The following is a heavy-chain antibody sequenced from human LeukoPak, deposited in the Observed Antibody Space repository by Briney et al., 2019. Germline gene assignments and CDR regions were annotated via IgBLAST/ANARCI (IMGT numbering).Heavy chain of an antibody. CDR1: GFTFSSYG. Sequence: PGRSLRLSCAASGFTFSSYGMHWVRQAPGKGLEWVAVISYDGSKKYHVDSVKGRVTISRDNSKNTLYPQMNSLRAEDTAVYYCAKGARDDYGDYFSWFDPWGQGTLVTVSS. D-gene: IGHD4-17*01. CDR3: AKGARDDYGDYFSWFDP. V-gene: IGHV3-30*18. CDR2: ISYDGSKK. J-gene: IGHJ5*02.